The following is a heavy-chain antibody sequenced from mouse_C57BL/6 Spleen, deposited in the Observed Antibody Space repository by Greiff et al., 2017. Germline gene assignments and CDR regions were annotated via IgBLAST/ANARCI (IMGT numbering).Heavy chain of an antibody. CDR3: TRPLSDYGDD. CDR1: GYTFTDYE. D-gene: IGHD2-4*01. J-gene: IGHJ2*01. CDR2: IDPETGGT. V-gene: IGHV1-15*01. Sequence: VQLQQSGAELVRPGASVTLSCKASGYTFTDYEMHWVKQTPVHGLEWIGAIDPETGGTAYNQKFKGKAILTADKSSSTDYMERRSLTSEDSAVYYCTRPLSDYGDDWGQGTTLTVSS.